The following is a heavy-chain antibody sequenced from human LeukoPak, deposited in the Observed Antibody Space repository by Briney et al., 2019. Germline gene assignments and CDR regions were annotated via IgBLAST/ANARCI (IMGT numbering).Heavy chain of an antibody. CDR3: ARDGGNIVVVAAEAFDI. J-gene: IGHJ3*02. CDR1: RYTFTNYG. CDR2: ISAYNDNT. D-gene: IGHD2-2*01. Sequence: ASVTVSCMPSRYTFTNYGISWVRQPPGQGLEGMVWISAYNDNTNYEQKLQGRVTMTTDTSTRTAYMELRSLRSDDTAVYYCARDGGNIVVVAAEAFDIWGQGTMVTVSS. V-gene: IGHV1-18*01.